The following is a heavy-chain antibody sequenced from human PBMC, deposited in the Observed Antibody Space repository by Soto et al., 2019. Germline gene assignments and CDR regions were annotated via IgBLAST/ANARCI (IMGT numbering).Heavy chain of an antibody. CDR1: GFTFSDAW. J-gene: IGHJ1*01. CDR3: RTQWLD. Sequence: EVQLVESGGGLAKPGGSLRLSCAASGFTFSDAWMSWVRQAPGKGLEWVGHIKRKAAGGTTDFAAPVKGRFTITRDDSKNTLDLQMNSLKTEDTGVYYWRTQWLDWGQGILVTVTS. V-gene: IGHV3-15*01. D-gene: IGHD6-19*01. CDR2: IKRKAAGGTT.